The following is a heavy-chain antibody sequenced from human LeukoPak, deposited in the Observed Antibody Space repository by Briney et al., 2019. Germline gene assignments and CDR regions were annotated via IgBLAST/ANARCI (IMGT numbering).Heavy chain of an antibody. D-gene: IGHD2-2*01. V-gene: IGHV1-8*01. CDR2: MNPNSGNT. Sequence: ASVKVSCKASGYTFTSYDINWVRQATGQGLEWMGWMNPNSGNTGYAQKFQGRVTMTRNTSISTAYMELSSLRSEDTAVYYCAREELYCSSTSCYAWFDPWGQGTLVTVYS. CDR1: GYTFTSYD. J-gene: IGHJ5*02. CDR3: AREELYCSSTSCYAWFDP.